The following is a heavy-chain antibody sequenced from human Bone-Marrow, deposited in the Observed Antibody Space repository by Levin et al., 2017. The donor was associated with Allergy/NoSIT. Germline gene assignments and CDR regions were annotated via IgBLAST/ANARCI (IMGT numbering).Heavy chain of an antibody. V-gene: IGHV1-18*01. CDR2: SSAFNGDT. D-gene: IGHD2-21*01. CDR1: GYTFTDYG. Sequence: ASVKVSCKASGYTFTDYGISWVRQAPGQGLEWMGWSSAFNGDTNHAQKFQGRVTMTTETSTSTAYLELTGLRSDDTALYYCTRADECGGGTCTQNWFDPWGQGTQVTVSS. J-gene: IGHJ5*02. CDR3: TRADECGGGTCTQNWFDP.